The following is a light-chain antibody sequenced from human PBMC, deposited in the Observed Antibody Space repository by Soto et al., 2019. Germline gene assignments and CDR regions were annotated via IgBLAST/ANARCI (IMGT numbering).Light chain of an antibody. Sequence: QSALTQPPSASATPGQRVTISCSGTRSNIGSNTVNWYQLLPGTAPQLLVYSNNHRPSGVPGRFSASKSGTSASLAISGLQSEDESDYYCAAWDDSLNGYVFGSGTRSPS. CDR1: RSNIGSNT. CDR3: AAWDDSLNGYV. CDR2: SNN. J-gene: IGLJ1*01. V-gene: IGLV1-44*01.